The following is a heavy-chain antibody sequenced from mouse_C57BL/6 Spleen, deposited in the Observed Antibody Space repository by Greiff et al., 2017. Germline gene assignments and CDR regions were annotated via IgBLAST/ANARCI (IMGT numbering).Heavy chain of an antibody. D-gene: IGHD1-1*01. J-gene: IGHJ3*01. CDR3: THYVAY. Sequence: EVKLMESGGGLVQPGGSMKLSCAASGFTFSDAWMDWVRQSPEKGLEWVAEIRNKANNHATYYAESVKGRFTISRDDSKSSVYLQMNSLRAEDTGIYYCTHYVAYWGQGTLVTVSA. CDR2: IRNKANNHAT. V-gene: IGHV6-6*01. CDR1: GFTFSDAW.